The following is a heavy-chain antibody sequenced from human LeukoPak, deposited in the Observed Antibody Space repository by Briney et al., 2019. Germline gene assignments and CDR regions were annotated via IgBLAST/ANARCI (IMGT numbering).Heavy chain of an antibody. CDR2: IYYSGST. CDR1: GGSISSSSYY. J-gene: IGHJ4*02. CDR3: ASLPGYSSSWDLY. Sequence: SGTLSLTCTVSGGSISSSSYYWGWIRQPPGKGLEWIGSIYYSGSTYYNPSLKSRVTISVDTSKNQFSLKLSSVTAADTAVYYCASLPGYSSSWDLYWGQGTLVTVSS. V-gene: IGHV4-39*01. D-gene: IGHD6-13*01.